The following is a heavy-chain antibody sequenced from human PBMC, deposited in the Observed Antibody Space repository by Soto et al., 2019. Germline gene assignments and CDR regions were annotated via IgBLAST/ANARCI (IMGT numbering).Heavy chain of an antibody. D-gene: IGHD5-12*01. CDR1: GFTFSTYA. CDR3: AKGALYNYGDPIDY. J-gene: IGHJ4*02. V-gene: IGHV3-23*01. Sequence: EVQLLESGGGLEQPGGSLRLSCAASGFTFSTYAMNWVRQAPWKGLEWVSTISGSSSRTYYADSVKGRFTISRDNSKNTLNLQMNSLRAEDTALYYCAKGALYNYGDPIDYWGQGTLVTVSS. CDR2: ISGSSSRT.